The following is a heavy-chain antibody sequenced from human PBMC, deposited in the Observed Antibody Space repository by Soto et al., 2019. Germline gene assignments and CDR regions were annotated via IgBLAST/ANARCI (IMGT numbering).Heavy chain of an antibody. D-gene: IGHD3-22*01. Sequence: QVQLVESGGGVVQPGRSLRLSCAASGFTFSSYAMHWVRQAPGKGLEWVAVISYDGSNKYYADSVKGRFTISRDNSKNTLYLQMNSLRAEDTAVYYCERDHMIVVVMSLDYWGQGTLVTVSS. CDR3: ERDHMIVVVMSLDY. J-gene: IGHJ4*02. CDR1: GFTFSSYA. V-gene: IGHV3-30-3*01. CDR2: ISYDGSNK.